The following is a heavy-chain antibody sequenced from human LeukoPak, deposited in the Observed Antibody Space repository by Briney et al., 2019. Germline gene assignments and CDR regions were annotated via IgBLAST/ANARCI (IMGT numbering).Heavy chain of an antibody. V-gene: IGHV3-7*05. CDR3: VTGVYYFDH. D-gene: IGHD3-10*01. CDR1: GFTFSNYW. CDR2: IDQKGSEK. Sequence: PGGSLRLFCVASGFTFSNYWMAWARQARGRGLEWVANIDQKGSEKYFVDSVKGRFTISRDNDKNSLYLQMSSLRAEDTAVYYCVTGVYYFDHWGQGTLVTVSS. J-gene: IGHJ4*02.